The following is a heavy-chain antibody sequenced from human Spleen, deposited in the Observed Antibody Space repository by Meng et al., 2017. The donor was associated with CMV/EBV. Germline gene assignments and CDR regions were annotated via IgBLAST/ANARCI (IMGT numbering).Heavy chain of an antibody. CDR2: IRYDGANK. CDR3: AKDRAGSYTLDWYFDL. Sequence: FSFSTSGMPWVRQPPGKGLEWVSFIRYDGANKYYTDSMKGRFTISRDNSKNTVYLQMSSLRAEDTAVYYCAKDRAGSYTLDWYFDLWGRGTLVTVSS. D-gene: IGHD1-26*01. CDR1: FSFSTSG. J-gene: IGHJ2*01. V-gene: IGHV3-30*02.